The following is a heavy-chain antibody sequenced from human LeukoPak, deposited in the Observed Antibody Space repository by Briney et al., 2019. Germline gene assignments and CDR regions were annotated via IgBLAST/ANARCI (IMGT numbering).Heavy chain of an antibody. CDR2: INTNTGNP. D-gene: IGHD3-22*01. V-gene: IGHV7-4-1*02. Sequence: ASVKVSCKASGYTFTSYAMNWVRQAPGQGLEWMGWINTNTGNPTYAQGFTGRFVFSLDTSVSTAYLQISSLKAEDTAVCYCARGWDTYYYDSSGYYLDYWGQGTLVTVSS. J-gene: IGHJ4*02. CDR1: GYTFTSYA. CDR3: ARGWDTYYYDSSGYYLDY.